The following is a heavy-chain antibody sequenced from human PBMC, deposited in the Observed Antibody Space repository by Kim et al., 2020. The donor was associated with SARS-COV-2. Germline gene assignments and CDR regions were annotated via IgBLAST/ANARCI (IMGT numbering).Heavy chain of an antibody. Sequence: GGSLRLSCAASGFTFSSYAMHWVRQAPGKGLEYVSAISSNGGSTYYANSVKGRFTISRDNSKNTLYLQMGSLRAEDMSVYYCARGIYDILTGYYYYFDYWGQGTLVTVSS. CDR2: ISSNGGST. CDR3: ARGIYDILTGYYYYFDY. D-gene: IGHD3-9*01. CDR1: GFTFSSYA. J-gene: IGHJ4*02. V-gene: IGHV3-64*01.